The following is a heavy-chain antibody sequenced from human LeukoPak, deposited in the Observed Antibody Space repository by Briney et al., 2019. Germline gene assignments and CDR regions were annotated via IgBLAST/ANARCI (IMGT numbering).Heavy chain of an antibody. V-gene: IGHV4-39*01. J-gene: IGHJ4*02. CDR2: VFHTGST. D-gene: IGHD3-22*01. CDR1: GDSISSYNYY. Sequence: TSSETLSLTCTVSGDSISSYNYYWGWIRQPPGKGLEWIGNVFHTGSTYYNPSLTSRLSISVDTSREQFSLTLSSVTAADTAVYYGVRRHESRTYSFDKWGRGTLVTVSS. CDR3: VRRHESRTYSFDK.